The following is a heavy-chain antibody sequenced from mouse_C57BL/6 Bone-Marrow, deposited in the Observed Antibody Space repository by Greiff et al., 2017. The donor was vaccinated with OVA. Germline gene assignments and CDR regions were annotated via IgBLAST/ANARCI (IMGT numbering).Heavy chain of an antibody. D-gene: IGHD2-2*01. CDR3: ARGGWLRRVWYYDD. CDR2: INPSTGGT. V-gene: IGHV1-42*01. J-gene: IGHJ1*03. Sequence: EVQLQESGPELVKPGASVKISCKASGYSFTGYYMNWVKQSPEKSLEWIGEINPSTGGTTYNQTFKAKATLTVDKSSSTAYMQLKSLTSEDSAVYYCARGGWLRRVWYYDDWGTGTTVTVSS. CDR1: GYSFTGYY.